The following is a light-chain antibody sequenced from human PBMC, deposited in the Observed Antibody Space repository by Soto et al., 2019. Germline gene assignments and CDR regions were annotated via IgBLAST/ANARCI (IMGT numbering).Light chain of an antibody. CDR2: AAS. CDR1: QSISSY. CDR3: QQSYSTPRT. V-gene: IGKV1-39*01. J-gene: IGKJ1*01. Sequence: DIQMTQSPSSLSASVGDRVTITCRASQSISSYLNWYQQKPGKAPKLLIYAASSLQSGVPSRFSGSGSGTDFTPTISSLQPEDFATYYCQQSYSTPRTFGQGTKVKIK.